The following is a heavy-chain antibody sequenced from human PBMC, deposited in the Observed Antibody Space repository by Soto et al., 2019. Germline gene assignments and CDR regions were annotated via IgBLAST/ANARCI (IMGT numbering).Heavy chain of an antibody. CDR3: ARRSPYYGMDV. Sequence: GGSLRLSCXASGFTFSDHYMDWVRQAPGKGLEWAGRTRNKANSYTTEYAASVKGRFTISRDDSKNSLYLQMNSLKTEDTAVYYCARRSPYYGMDVWGQGTTVTVSS. CDR2: TRNKANSYTT. V-gene: IGHV3-72*01. J-gene: IGHJ6*02. CDR1: GFTFSDHY.